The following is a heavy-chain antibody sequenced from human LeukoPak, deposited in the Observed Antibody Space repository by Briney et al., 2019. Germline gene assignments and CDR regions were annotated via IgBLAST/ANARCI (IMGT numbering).Heavy chain of an antibody. CDR2: TYYSGST. CDR1: GGSITSGGYY. Sequence: SETLSLTCTVSGGSITSGGYYWSWIRQHPGKGLEWIGNTYYSGSTHYNPSLKRRLTISVDTSKNQFSLKLSSVTAADTAVYYCARDRGLRGMISWYFDYWGPGTLVTVSS. V-gene: IGHV4-31*03. CDR3: ARDRGLRGMISWYFDY. J-gene: IGHJ4*02. D-gene: IGHD3/OR15-3a*01.